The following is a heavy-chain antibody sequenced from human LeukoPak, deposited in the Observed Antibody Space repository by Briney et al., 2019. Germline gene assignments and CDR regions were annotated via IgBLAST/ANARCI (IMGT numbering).Heavy chain of an antibody. CDR1: GFTVSSNY. D-gene: IGHD3-22*01. J-gene: IGHJ4*02. CDR3: ARATGRGQTYYYDSSGYYRLDY. CDR2: INHSGST. Sequence: PGGSLRLSCAASGFTVSSNYMSWIRQPPGKGLEWIGEINHSGSTNYNPSLKSRVTISVDTSKNQFSLKLSSVTAADTAVYYCARATGRGQTYYYDSSGYYRLDYWGQGTLVTVSS. V-gene: IGHV4-34*01.